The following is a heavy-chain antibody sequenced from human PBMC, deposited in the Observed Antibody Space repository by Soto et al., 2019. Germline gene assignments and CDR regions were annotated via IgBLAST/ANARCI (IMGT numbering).Heavy chain of an antibody. V-gene: IGHV4-31*03. J-gene: IGHJ6*02. Sequence: PSETLSLTCTVSGASISIGGYFWSWIRHHPGKGLECIGHIYYNGSTYYNPSLKSRVSISVDTSKNQFSLRLTSVTAADTAVYYRARGGYYYGSGSPLRLDYYYYYGMDVWGQGTTVTVSS. D-gene: IGHD3-10*01. CDR1: GASISIGGYF. CDR2: IYYNGST. CDR3: ARGGYYYGSGSPLRLDYYYYYGMDV.